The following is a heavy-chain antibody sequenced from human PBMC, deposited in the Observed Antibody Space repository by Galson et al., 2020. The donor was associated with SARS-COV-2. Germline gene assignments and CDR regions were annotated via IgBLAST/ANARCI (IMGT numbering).Heavy chain of an antibody. CDR2: ISISGDYT. J-gene: IGHJ4*02. CDR1: IFIFNSYT. Sequence: GESLKISCSASIFIFNSYTIHWVRQAPGKGLEYVSVISISGDYTYYADSVKGRFTISRDNSKNTVYLQMSSLRAEDTAVYYCIRQKGTGYFDYWGQGTLVTVSS. V-gene: IGHV3-64D*06. CDR3: IRQKGTGYFDY.